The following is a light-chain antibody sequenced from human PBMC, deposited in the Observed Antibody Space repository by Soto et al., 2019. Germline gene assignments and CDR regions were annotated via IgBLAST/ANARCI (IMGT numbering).Light chain of an antibody. Sequence: EIVLTQSPGTLSLSPGERATLFCRASQSFTTSLLAWYQQRPGQAPRLLIFVASRRATGIPDRFSGSGSGTDFTLTISRLEPEDSAVYYCQQSARSHRTFGQGTTVEIK. J-gene: IGKJ1*01. V-gene: IGKV3-20*01. CDR1: QSFTTSL. CDR2: VAS. CDR3: QQSARSHRT.